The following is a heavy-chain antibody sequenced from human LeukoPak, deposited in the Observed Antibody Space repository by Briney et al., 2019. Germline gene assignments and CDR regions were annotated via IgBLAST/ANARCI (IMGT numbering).Heavy chain of an antibody. CDR3: AILHYYDSSGYQNFDY. CDR1: GYTLTELS. J-gene: IGHJ4*02. D-gene: IGHD3-22*01. V-gene: IGHV1-46*01. Sequence: ASVKVSCKVSGYTLTELSMHWVRQAPGQGLEWMGIINPSGGSTSYAQKFQGRVTMTRDTSTSTVYMELSSLRSEDTAVYYCAILHYYDSSGYQNFDYWGQGTLVTVSS. CDR2: INPSGGST.